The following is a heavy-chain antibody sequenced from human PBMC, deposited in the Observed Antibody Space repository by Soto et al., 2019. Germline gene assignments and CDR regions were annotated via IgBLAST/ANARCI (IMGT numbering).Heavy chain of an antibody. V-gene: IGHV1-18*01. CDR1: GYTFTSYG. J-gene: IGHJ5*02. CDR3: ASLTNWNRPSQLNWFDP. Sequence: QVQLVQSGAEVKKPGASVKVSCKASGYTFTSYGISWVRQAPGQGLEWMGWISAYNGNTNYAQKLQGRVTMTTDTSTSTAYMEPRSLRSDDPAVYYCASLTNWNRPSQLNWFDPWGQGTLVTVSS. CDR2: ISAYNGNT. D-gene: IGHD1-20*01.